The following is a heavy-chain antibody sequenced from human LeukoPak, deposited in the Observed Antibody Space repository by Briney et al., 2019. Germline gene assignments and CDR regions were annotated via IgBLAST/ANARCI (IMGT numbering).Heavy chain of an antibody. D-gene: IGHD3-22*01. J-gene: IGHJ4*02. CDR1: GGSFSGYY. V-gene: IGHV4-34*01. CDR3: ARHKNYYDSSGRFDY. Sequence: SETLSLTCAVYGGSFSGYYWSWIRQPPGKGLEWIGEINHSGSTNYNPSLKSRVTISVDTSKNQFSLKLSSVTAADTAVYYCARHKNYYDSSGRFDYWGQGTLVTVSS. CDR2: INHSGST.